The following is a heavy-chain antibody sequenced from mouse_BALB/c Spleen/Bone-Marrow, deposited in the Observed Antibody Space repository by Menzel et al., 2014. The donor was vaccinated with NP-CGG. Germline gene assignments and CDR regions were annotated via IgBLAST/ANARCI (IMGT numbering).Heavy chain of an antibody. CDR2: ISSGGSYT. CDR1: GFTFSSYT. V-gene: IGHV5-6-4*01. CDR3: TREDYGYTFAY. J-gene: IGHJ3*01. Sequence: EVMLVESGGGLVKPGGSLKLSCAASGFTFSSYTMSWVRQTPEKRLEWVATISSGGSYTYYPDSVKGRFTISRDNAKNTLYLQMSSLKSEDTAMYYSTREDYGYTFAYWGQGTLVTVSA. D-gene: IGHD1-2*01.